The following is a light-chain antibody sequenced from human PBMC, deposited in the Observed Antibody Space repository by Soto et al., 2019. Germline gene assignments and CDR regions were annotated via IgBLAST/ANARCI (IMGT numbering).Light chain of an antibody. CDR1: QSFRTNY. V-gene: IGKV3-20*01. Sequence: EMGLTQSPGTLSFSPGDRATLSCRASQSFRTNYLAWYQQKPGQAPTLLIYGASSRATGIPDRFSGIGSGTAFTLTLSRLEPEDFAVYYCHLSESSPRGYTFGQGTQLEIK. J-gene: IGKJ2*01. CDR2: GAS. CDR3: HLSESSPRGYT.